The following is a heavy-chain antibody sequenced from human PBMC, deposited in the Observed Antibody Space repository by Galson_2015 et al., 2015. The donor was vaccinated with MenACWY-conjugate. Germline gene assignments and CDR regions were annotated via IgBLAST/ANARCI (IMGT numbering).Heavy chain of an antibody. J-gene: IGHJ6*02. D-gene: IGHD2-2*01. CDR1: GYTFTNYA. CDR3: AREIVVAPAASWGDYYYGMDV. Sequence: SVKVSCKACGYTFTNYAMHWVRQAPGQRLEWMGWINAGNGNTKYSQKFQGRVTITSDTSASTAYMELSSLISEDTAVYYCAREIVVAPAASWGDYYYGMDVWGQGTTVTVSS. CDR2: INAGNGNT. V-gene: IGHV1-3*01.